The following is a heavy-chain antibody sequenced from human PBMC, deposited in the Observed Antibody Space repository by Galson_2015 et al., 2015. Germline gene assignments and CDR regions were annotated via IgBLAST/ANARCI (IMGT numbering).Heavy chain of an antibody. D-gene: IGHD6-6*01. Sequence: SLRLSCAASGFTVSSNYMSWVRQAPGKGLEWVSVIHSGGSTYYADSVKGRFTISRDNSKNTLYLQMNSLRAEDTAVYYCAGYIAAGLYYYYYMDVWGKGTTVTVSS. CDR1: GFTVSSNY. J-gene: IGHJ6*03. V-gene: IGHV3-53*01. CDR3: AGYIAAGLYYYYYMDV. CDR2: IHSGGST.